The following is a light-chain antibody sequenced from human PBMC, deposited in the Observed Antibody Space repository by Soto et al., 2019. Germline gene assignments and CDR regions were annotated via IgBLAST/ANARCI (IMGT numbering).Light chain of an antibody. J-gene: IGLJ1*01. CDR2: EVS. Sequence: QSALTQPASVSGSPGQSITISCTGTSSDGGGYNYVSWYQQHPGKAPKLMIYEVSNRPSGVSNRFSGSKSGNTASLTISVLQAEDEADYYCSSHTSSSTLDVFGTGTKLTVL. CDR3: SSHTSSSTLDV. CDR1: SSDGGGYNY. V-gene: IGLV2-14*01.